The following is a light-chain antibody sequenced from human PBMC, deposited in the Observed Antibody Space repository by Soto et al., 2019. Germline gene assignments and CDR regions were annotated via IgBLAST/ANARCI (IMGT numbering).Light chain of an antibody. CDR3: SSYTSSSTLYV. V-gene: IGLV2-14*01. CDR1: SSDVGGYNY. J-gene: IGLJ1*01. Sequence: QSALTQPASVSGSPGQSITISCTGTSSDVGGYNYVSWYQQHPGKAPKLMNYEVSNRPSGVSNRFSGSKSGNTASLTISGLQAEDEADYYCSSYTSSSTLYVFGTGTKVTVL. CDR2: EVS.